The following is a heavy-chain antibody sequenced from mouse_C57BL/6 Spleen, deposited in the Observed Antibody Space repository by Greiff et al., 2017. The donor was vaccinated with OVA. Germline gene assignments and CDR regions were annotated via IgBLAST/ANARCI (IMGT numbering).Heavy chain of an antibody. D-gene: IGHD2-5*01. CDR2: IYPGDGDT. CDR1: GYAFSSYW. CDR3: ARGPYYSSYDWYFDV. Sequence: QVQLQQSGAELVKPGASVKISCKASGYAFSSYWMNWVKQRPGKGLEWIGQIYPGDGDTNYNGKFKGKATLTADKSSSTAYMQRSSLTSEDSAVYVYARGPYYSSYDWYFDVWGTGTTVTVSS. V-gene: IGHV1-80*01. J-gene: IGHJ1*03.